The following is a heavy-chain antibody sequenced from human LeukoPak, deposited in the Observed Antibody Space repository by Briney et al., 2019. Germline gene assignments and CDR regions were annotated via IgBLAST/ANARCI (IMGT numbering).Heavy chain of an antibody. CDR2: IYPGDSDT. J-gene: IGHJ5*02. Sequence: GESVKISCKGSGYSFTSYWIGWVRQMPGKGLEWMGIIYPGDSDTEYSPSFQGQVTLSADKSISTAYLQWSSLKASDTAMYYCTRVAVAGTQWFDPWGQGTLVTVSS. D-gene: IGHD6-19*01. CDR1: GYSFTSYW. V-gene: IGHV5-51*01. CDR3: TRVAVAGTQWFDP.